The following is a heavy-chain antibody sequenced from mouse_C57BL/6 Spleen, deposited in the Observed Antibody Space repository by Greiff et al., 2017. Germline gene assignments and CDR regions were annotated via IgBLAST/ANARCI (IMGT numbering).Heavy chain of an antibody. D-gene: IGHD2-4*01. J-gene: IGHJ2*01. Sequence: VKLMESGAELVRPGASVKLSCKASGYTFTDYYINWVKQRPGQGLEWIARIYPGSGNTYYNEKFKGKATLTAEKSSSTAYMQLSSLTSEDSAVYFCARGDYDARIVDYWGQGTTLTVSS. CDR2: IYPGSGNT. CDR1: GYTFTDYY. V-gene: IGHV1-76*01. CDR3: ARGDYDARIVDY.